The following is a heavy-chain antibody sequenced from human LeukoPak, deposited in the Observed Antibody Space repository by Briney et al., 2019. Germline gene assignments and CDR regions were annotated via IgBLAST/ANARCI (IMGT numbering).Heavy chain of an antibody. V-gene: IGHV2-5*02. CDR1: GFSLSTSGVG. CDR3: AHIVGPGIVDY. CDR2: IYWDDDK. Sequence: SGPTLVKPTQTLTLTRTFSGFSLSTSGVGVGWIRQPPGKALEWLALIYWDDDKRYSASLKSRLAITKDTSKNQVVLTMTNMDPVDTATYYCAHIVGPGIVDYWGQGTLVTVSS. D-gene: IGHD1-26*01. J-gene: IGHJ4*02.